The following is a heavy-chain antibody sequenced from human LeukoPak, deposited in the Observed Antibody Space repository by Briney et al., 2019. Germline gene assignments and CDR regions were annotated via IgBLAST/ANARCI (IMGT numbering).Heavy chain of an antibody. J-gene: IGHJ5*02. CDR2: INQSGST. CDR3: AREIYYYGSGNWFDP. D-gene: IGHD3-10*01. Sequence: PSETLSLTCAVYGGSFSGYYWSWIRQPPGKGLEWIGEINQSGSTNYNPSLKSRVTISVDTSKNQFSLKLSSVTAADTAVYYCAREIYYYGSGNWFDPWGQGTLVTVSS. V-gene: IGHV4-34*01. CDR1: GGSFSGYY.